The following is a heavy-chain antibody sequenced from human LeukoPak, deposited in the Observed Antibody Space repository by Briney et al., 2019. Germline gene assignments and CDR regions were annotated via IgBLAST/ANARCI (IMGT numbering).Heavy chain of an antibody. V-gene: IGHV1-69*01. CDR3: ASRGSYGGGYAFDI. CDR1: GGTFSSYA. Sequence: ASVKVSCKASGGTFSSYAISWVRQAPGQGLEWMGGIIPIFGTANYAQKFQGRVTITADESTSTAYMELSSLRSEDTAVYYCASRGSYGGGYAFDIWGQGTMVTVSS. CDR2: IIPIFGTA. J-gene: IGHJ3*02. D-gene: IGHD1-26*01.